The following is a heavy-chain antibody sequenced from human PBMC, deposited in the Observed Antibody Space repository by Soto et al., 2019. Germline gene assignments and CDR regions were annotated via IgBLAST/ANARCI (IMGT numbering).Heavy chain of an antibody. CDR3: ARDLVADGYNYLHY. CDR2: INAGNGNT. D-gene: IGHD5-12*01. CDR1: GYTFTSYA. J-gene: IGHJ4*02. Sequence: GASVKVSCKASGYTFTSYAMHWVRQAPGQRLEWMGWINAGNGNTKYSQKFQGRVTITRDTSASTAYMELSSLRADDTAVYYCARDLVADGYNYLHYWGQGTLVTVSS. V-gene: IGHV1-3*01.